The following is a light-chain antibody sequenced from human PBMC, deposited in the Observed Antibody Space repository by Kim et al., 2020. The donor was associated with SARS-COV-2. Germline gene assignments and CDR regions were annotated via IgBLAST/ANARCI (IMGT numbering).Light chain of an antibody. CDR2: DVS. CDR3: SSYASSSSYV. CDR1: SSDVGHYNY. V-gene: IGLV2-14*01. Sequence: QSALTQPASVSGSPGQSITISCTGTSSDVGHYNYVSWYQQHPGKAPKLMIYDVSERPSGVSDRFSGSKSGNTASLTISGLQAEDEGDYYCSSYASSSSYVFGTGTKVTVL. J-gene: IGLJ1*01.